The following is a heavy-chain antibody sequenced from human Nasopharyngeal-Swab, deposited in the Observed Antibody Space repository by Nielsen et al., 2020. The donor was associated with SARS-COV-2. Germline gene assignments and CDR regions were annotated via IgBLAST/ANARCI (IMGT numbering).Heavy chain of an antibody. D-gene: IGHD3-22*01. CDR2: ISSDSGAK. J-gene: IGHJ4*02. Sequence: GESPKISCAASGFSFSTYTMNWVRQAPGKGLEWLSSISSDSGAKYHADSVKGRFTISRDNAKNSLYLEMNSLRAEDTAVYYCLRGDRRDYWGPGTLVSVSS. CDR3: LRGDRRDY. V-gene: IGHV3-21*01. CDR1: GFSFSTYT.